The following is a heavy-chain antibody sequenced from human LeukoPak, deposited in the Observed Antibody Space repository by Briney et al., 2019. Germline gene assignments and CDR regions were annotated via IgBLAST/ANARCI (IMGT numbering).Heavy chain of an antibody. V-gene: IGHV4-59*01. CDR2: FHDSEST. CDR1: GGSISNNY. J-gene: IGHJ4*02. CDR3: ARGDPSGRPGIAFDY. Sequence: PSETLSLTCTVSGGSISNNYWSWIRQPPGKGLEWIGHFHDSESTNYNPSLKSRVTISVDTSENQFSLELSSVTAADTAVYYCARGDPSGRPGIAFDYWGQGTLVTVSS. D-gene: IGHD1-26*01.